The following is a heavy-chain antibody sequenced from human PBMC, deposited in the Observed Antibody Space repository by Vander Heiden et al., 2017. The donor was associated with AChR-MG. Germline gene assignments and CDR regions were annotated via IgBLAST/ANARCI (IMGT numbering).Heavy chain of an antibody. CDR3: AREAGYYGSGSSYHYDS. CDR1: RFSFSNYA. V-gene: IGHV3-30-3*01. D-gene: IGHD3-10*01. Sequence: QVQLVESGGGVVQPGRSLRLSCATSRFSFSNYAMHWVRQAPGKGLEWVAVISHDGSNRYYADSVKGRFTISRDNSKNTLYLQMNSLRADDTAVYNCAREAGYYGSGSSYHYDSWGQGTLVTVSS. CDR2: ISHDGSNR. J-gene: IGHJ4*02.